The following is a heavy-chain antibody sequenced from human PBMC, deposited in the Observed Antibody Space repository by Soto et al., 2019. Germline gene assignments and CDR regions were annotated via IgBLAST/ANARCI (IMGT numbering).Heavy chain of an antibody. Sequence: ASVKVSCKASGGTFSSYAISWVRQAPGQGLEWMGGIIPIFGTANYAQKFQGRVTITADESTSTAYMELSSLRSEDTAVYYCARNVIPDDQQQLGYYYYYGMDVWGQGTTVTVSS. CDR1: GGTFSSYA. CDR3: ARNVIPDDQQQLGYYYYYGMDV. CDR2: IIPIFGTA. V-gene: IGHV1-69*13. D-gene: IGHD6-13*01. J-gene: IGHJ6*02.